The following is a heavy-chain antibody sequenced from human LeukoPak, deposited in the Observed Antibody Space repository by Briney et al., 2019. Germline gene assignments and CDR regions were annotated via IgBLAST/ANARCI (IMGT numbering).Heavy chain of an antibody. Sequence: PSETLSLTCTVSGGSVRSGSYYWSWLRQPPGKGLEWIGYMHYSGSTSYNPSLKSRVAVSVDTSKNQFSLSLRSVTAADTAVYFCAALLGPWYIDDWGQGTLVTVSS. J-gene: IGHJ4*02. CDR1: GGSVRSGSYY. CDR2: MHYSGST. CDR3: AALLGPWYIDD. V-gene: IGHV4-61*01. D-gene: IGHD2-8*02.